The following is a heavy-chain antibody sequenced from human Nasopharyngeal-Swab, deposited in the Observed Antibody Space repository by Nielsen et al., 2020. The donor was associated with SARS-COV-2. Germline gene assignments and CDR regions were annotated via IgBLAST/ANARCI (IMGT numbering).Heavy chain of an antibody. CDR2: IYPGDSDT. CDR3: ARHGLKGNWFDP. Sequence: ERQMPGKGLEWMGIIYPGDSDTRYSPSFQGQVTISADKSISTAYLQWSSLKASDTAMYYCARHGLKGNWFDPWGQGTLVTVSS. V-gene: IGHV5-51*01. D-gene: IGHD3-22*01. J-gene: IGHJ5*02.